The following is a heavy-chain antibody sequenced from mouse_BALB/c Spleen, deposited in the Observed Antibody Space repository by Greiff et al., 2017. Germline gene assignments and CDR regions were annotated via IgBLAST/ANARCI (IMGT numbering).Heavy chain of an antibody. D-gene: IGHD1-2*01. CDR1: GYSITSDYA. Sequence: DVQLQESGPGLVKPSQSLSLTCTVTGYSITSDYAWNWIRQFPGNKLEWMGYISYSGSTSYNPSLKSRISITRDTSKNQFFLQLNSVTTEDTATYYCAVHYYGSYAMDYWGQGTSVTVSS. V-gene: IGHV3-2*02. CDR3: AVHYYGSYAMDY. CDR2: ISYSGST. J-gene: IGHJ4*01.